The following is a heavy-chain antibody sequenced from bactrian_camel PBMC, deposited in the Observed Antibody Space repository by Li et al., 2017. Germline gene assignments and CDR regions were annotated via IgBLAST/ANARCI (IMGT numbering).Heavy chain of an antibody. Sequence: VQLVESGGGSVQSGGSLRLSCASSGYTIGRYCMGWFRQIPDKEREGVAGIESDGSTSYADSVKGRFTISHDKYKKTLYLQMDALKSEDSATYYCAARGISVFVSDCPTDRKRYNGWGQGTQVTVS. CDR3: AARGISVFVSDCPTDRKRYNG. CDR2: IESDGST. D-gene: IGHD4*01. J-gene: IGHJ4*01. CDR1: GYTIGRYC. V-gene: IGHV3S9*01.